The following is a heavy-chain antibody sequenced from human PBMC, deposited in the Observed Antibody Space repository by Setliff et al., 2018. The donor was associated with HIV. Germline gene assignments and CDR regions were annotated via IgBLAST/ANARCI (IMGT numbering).Heavy chain of an antibody. CDR2: IYYSGST. J-gene: IGHJ4*02. CDR1: GGSISSVDYY. CDR3: ARSPYCGGDCAIGLDY. V-gene: IGHV4-30-4*08. Sequence: TLSLTCTVSGGSISSVDYYWSWIRQPPGKGLEWIGYIYYSGSTYYNPSLKSRVTISVDTSKNQFSLKLSSVTAADTAVYYCARSPYCGGDCAIGLDYWGQGTLVTVSS. D-gene: IGHD2-21*02.